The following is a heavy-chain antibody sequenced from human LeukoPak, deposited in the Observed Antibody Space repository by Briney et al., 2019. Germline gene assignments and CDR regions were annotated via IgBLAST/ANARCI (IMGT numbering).Heavy chain of an antibody. Sequence: ASVTVSCTASGYTFTSYGISWVRQAPGQGLEWMGWISAYNGNTNYAQKLQGRVTMTTDTSTSTAYMELRSLRSDDTAVYYCARGSFRLRLGELSFDFDYWGQGTLVTVSS. CDR2: ISAYNGNT. CDR1: GYTFTSYG. V-gene: IGHV1-18*01. D-gene: IGHD3-16*02. J-gene: IGHJ4*02. CDR3: ARGSFRLRLGELSFDFDY.